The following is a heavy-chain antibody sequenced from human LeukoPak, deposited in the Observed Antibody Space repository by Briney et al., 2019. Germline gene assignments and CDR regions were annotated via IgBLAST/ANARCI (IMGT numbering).Heavy chain of an antibody. CDR3: ARHFGP. CDR1: GGSIRSGDYY. Sequence: SQTLSLTCTVSGGSIRSGDYYWSWIRHPPGKGLEWIGYIYYSESTHYNPSLKSRVTISVDSSKNRFSLKLNSVTAAGTAVYYCARHFGPWGQGTLVTVSS. V-gene: IGHV4-30-4*01. J-gene: IGHJ5*02. D-gene: IGHD3-16*01. CDR2: IYYSEST.